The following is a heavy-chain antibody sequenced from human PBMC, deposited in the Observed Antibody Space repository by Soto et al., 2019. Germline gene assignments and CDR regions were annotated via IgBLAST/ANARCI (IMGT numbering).Heavy chain of an antibody. CDR2: MNHSGSA. CDR1: GGSFSDFY. J-gene: IGHJ5*02. CDR3: ARGPNLEWLLNWFDP. Sequence: SETLSLTCVVYGGSFSDFYWIWIRQPPGKGLEWIGEMNHSGSANYNPSLKRRVPGSVDTSKNQLYLKLSSVTAADTAVYYCARGPNLEWLLNWFDPWGQGTLVTVSS. V-gene: IGHV4-34*01. D-gene: IGHD3-3*01.